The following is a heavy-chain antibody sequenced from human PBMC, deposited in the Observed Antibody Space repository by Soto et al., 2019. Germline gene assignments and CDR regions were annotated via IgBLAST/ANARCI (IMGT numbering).Heavy chain of an antibody. D-gene: IGHD1-7*01. J-gene: IGHJ6*03. Sequence: ASVKVSCKASGYTFTSYAMHWVRQAPGQRLEWMGWINAGNGNTKYSQKFQGRVTITRNTSVSTAYMELSSLRSEDTAVYYYARSRSGTAAYYYYYYMDVWGKGTTVTVSS. CDR3: ARSRSGTAAYYYYYYMDV. CDR1: GYTFTSYA. V-gene: IGHV1-3*01. CDR2: INAGNGNT.